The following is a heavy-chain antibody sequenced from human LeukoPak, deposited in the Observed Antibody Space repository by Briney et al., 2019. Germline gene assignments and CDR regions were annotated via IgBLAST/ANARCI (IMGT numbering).Heavy chain of an antibody. Sequence: PRGSLRLSCAASGFTFSDYYMSWIRQAPGKGLEWVSHISSSGSTIYYADSVKGRFTISRDNAKNSLYLQMNSLRAEDTAVYYCARDGYYYDSSGYSLDYWGQGTLVTVSS. CDR2: ISSSGSTI. CDR1: GFTFSDYY. D-gene: IGHD3-22*01. V-gene: IGHV3-11*01. J-gene: IGHJ4*02. CDR3: ARDGYYYDSSGYSLDY.